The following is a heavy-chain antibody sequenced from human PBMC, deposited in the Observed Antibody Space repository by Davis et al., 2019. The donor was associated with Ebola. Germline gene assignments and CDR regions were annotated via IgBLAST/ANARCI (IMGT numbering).Heavy chain of an antibody. V-gene: IGHV3-73*01. CDR3: TNAVTTTDY. CDR2: IRSKANSYAT. J-gene: IGHJ4*02. CDR1: GFTFSGSA. Sequence: GGSLRLSCAASGFTFSGSAMHWVRQASGKGLERVGRIRSKANSYATAYAASVKGRFTISRDDSKNTAYLQMNSLKTEDTAVYYCTNAVTTTDYWGQGTLVTVSS. D-gene: IGHD4-17*01.